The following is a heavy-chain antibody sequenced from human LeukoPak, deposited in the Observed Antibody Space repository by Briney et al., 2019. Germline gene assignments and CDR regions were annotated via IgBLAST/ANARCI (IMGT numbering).Heavy chain of an antibody. J-gene: IGHJ4*02. Sequence: SETLSLTCTVSGGTISYSSYYWGWIRQPPGKGLEWIGSIYYTGSSYYNPSLKSRITISVDTSKNQFSLKLRSVTAADTAVYYCARDCSGGSCFSGPFEYWGQGTLVTVSS. D-gene: IGHD2-15*01. CDR2: IYYTGSS. V-gene: IGHV4-39*02. CDR3: ARDCSGGSCFSGPFEY. CDR1: GGTISYSSYY.